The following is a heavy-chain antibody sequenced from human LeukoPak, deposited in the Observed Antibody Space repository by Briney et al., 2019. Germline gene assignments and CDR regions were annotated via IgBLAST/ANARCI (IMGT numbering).Heavy chain of an antibody. J-gene: IGHJ5*02. D-gene: IGHD4-23*01. CDR3: ARGPNKYDGGNSGSAWFDP. CDR2: MNPNSGNT. CDR1: GYTFTSYD. Sequence: GASVKVSCKASGYTFTSYDINWVRQATGLGPEWMGWMNPNSGNTGYAQKFQGRVTMTRNTSISTAYLEPSSLTSEDTAVYYCARGPNKYDGGNSGSAWFDPWGQGSLVTVSS. V-gene: IGHV1-8*01.